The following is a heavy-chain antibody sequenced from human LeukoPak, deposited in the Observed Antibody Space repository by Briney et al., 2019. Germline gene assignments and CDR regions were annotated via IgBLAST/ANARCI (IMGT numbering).Heavy chain of an antibody. Sequence: ASVKVSCKASGYTLTGYYMHWVRQAPGQGLEWMGWINPNSGGTNYAQTFQGRVTMTRDTSISTAYMELSRLRSDDTAVYYCATVPYYDILTGYYLYYYYYGMDVWGQGTTVTVSS. V-gene: IGHV1-2*02. D-gene: IGHD3-9*01. CDR2: INPNSGGT. J-gene: IGHJ6*02. CDR3: ATVPYYDILTGYYLYYYYYGMDV. CDR1: GYTLTGYY.